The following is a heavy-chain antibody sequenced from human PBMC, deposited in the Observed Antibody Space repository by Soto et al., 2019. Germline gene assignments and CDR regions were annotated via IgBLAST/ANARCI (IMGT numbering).Heavy chain of an antibody. CDR3: ARETGGDYYYYMDV. CDR2: IWYDGSNK. V-gene: IGHV3-33*01. CDR1: GFTFSSYG. D-gene: IGHD3-10*01. J-gene: IGHJ6*03. Sequence: VQLVESGGGVVQPGRSLRLSCAASGFTFSSYGMHWVRQAPGKGLEWVAVIWYDGSNKYYADSVKGRFTISRDNSKNTLYLQMNSLRAEDTAVYYCARETGGDYYYYMDVWGKGTTVTVSS.